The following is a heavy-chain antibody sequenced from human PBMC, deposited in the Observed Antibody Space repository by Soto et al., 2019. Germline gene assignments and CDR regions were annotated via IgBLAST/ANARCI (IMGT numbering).Heavy chain of an antibody. D-gene: IGHD3-10*01. Sequence: PSETLSLTCAVYGGSFSGYYWSWIRQPPGKGLEWIGEINHSGSTNYNPSLKSRVTISVDTSKNQFSLKLSSVTAADTAVYYCARGYPYYPYYYYGMDVWGQGTTVTVSS. J-gene: IGHJ6*02. CDR3: ARGYPYYPYYYYGMDV. CDR2: INHSGST. CDR1: GGSFSGYY. V-gene: IGHV4-34*01.